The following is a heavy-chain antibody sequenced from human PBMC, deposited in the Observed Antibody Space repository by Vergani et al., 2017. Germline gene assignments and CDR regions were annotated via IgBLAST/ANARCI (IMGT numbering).Heavy chain of an antibody. CDR3: ARHVTQDYYNDSDYFDY. D-gene: IGHD3-22*01. CDR2: MDYNGRA. V-gene: IGHV4-39*01. CDR1: GGSFVTNTFY. Sequence: QVHLQEAGPGLVRPSETLSLACTVSGGSFVTNTFYWGWIRQTPGKGLEWIGSMDYNGRAYYTPSLRRRVAISIDTSKMQFSLKLYSLTAADTAIYYCARHVTQDYYNDSDYFDYWGLGTLVTVSS. J-gene: IGHJ4*02.